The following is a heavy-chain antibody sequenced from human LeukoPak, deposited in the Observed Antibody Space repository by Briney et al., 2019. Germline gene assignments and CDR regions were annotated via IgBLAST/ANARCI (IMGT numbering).Heavy chain of an antibody. V-gene: IGHV3-53*04. J-gene: IGHJ6*02. CDR1: GFTFSNYI. CDR3: ASAVNYYDSSGYYSPYYYGMDV. CDR2: IYSGGST. D-gene: IGHD3-22*01. Sequence: GGSLRLSCAASGFTFSNYIMSWVRQAPGKGLEWVSVIYSGGSTYYADSVKGRFTISRHNSKNTLYLQMNSLRAEDTAVYYCASAVNYYDSSGYYSPYYYGMDVWGQGTTVTVSS.